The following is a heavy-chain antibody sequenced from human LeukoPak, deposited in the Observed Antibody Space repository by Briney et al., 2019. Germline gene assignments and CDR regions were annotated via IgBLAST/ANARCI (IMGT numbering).Heavy chain of an antibody. D-gene: IGHD2-2*01. CDR2: ISGSGGST. V-gene: IGHV3-23*01. CDR3: AKDRIVVVPAAMDVLRYYFDY. CDR1: GFTFSSYA. J-gene: IGHJ4*02. Sequence: GGSLRLSCAASGFTFSSYAMSWVRQAPGKGLEWVSAISGSGGSTYYADSVKGRFTISRDNSKNTLYLQMNSLRAEDTAVYYCAKDRIVVVPAAMDVLRYYFDYWGQGTLVTVSS.